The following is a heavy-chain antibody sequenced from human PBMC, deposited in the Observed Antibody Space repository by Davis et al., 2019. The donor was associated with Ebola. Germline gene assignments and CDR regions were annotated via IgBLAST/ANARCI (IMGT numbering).Heavy chain of an antibody. Sequence: ASVKVSCKASGYTFTSYGISWVRQAPGQGLEWMGWISAYNGNTNYAQKLQGRVTMTTDTSTSTAYMELRSLRSDDTAVYYCARDPTTTVTSTPFSYYYYYGMDVWGQGTTVTVSS. CDR1: GYTFTSYG. J-gene: IGHJ6*02. V-gene: IGHV1-18*01. CDR2: ISAYNGNT. CDR3: ARDPTTTVTSTPFSYYYYYGMDV. D-gene: IGHD4-17*01.